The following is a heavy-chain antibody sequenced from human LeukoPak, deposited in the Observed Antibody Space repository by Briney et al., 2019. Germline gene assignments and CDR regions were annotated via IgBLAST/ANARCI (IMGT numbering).Heavy chain of an antibody. D-gene: IGHD5-18*01. CDR3: ASIHKEERYYFDY. CDR1: GGSISSSNW. V-gene: IGHV4-4*02. CDR2: IYHSGST. Sequence: SGTLSLTCAVSGGSISSSNWWSWVRQPPGKGLEWIGEIYHSGSTNYNPSLKSRVTISVDTSKNQFSLKLSSVTAADTAVYYCASIHKEERYYFDYWGQGTLVTVSS. J-gene: IGHJ4*02.